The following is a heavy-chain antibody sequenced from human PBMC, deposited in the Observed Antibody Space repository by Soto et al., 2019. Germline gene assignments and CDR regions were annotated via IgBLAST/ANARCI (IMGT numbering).Heavy chain of an antibody. CDR3: ARDDCTSTTCYNPFDY. V-gene: IGHV3-21*01. CDR1: GFTFSSYS. D-gene: IGHD2-2*02. Sequence: PVGSLRLSCAASGFTFSSYSMNWVRQAPGKGLEWVSSISSSSSYIYYADSVKGRFTISRDNAKNSVYLQMNSLRAEDTAVYYCARDDCTSTTCYNPFDYWGQGTLVTVS. CDR2: ISSSSSYI. J-gene: IGHJ4*02.